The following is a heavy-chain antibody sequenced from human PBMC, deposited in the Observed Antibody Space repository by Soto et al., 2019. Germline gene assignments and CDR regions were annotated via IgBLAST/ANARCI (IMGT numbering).Heavy chain of an antibody. CDR3: ARLYYDSSGSLFDY. CDR1: GGSISSYY. J-gene: IGHJ4*02. D-gene: IGHD3-22*01. V-gene: IGHV4-59*08. Sequence: KPSETLSLTCTVSGGSISSYYWSWIRQPPGKGLEWIGYIYYSGSTNYNPSLKSRVTISVDTSKNQFSLKLSSVTAADTAVYYCARLYYDSSGSLFDYWGQGTLVTVSS. CDR2: IYYSGST.